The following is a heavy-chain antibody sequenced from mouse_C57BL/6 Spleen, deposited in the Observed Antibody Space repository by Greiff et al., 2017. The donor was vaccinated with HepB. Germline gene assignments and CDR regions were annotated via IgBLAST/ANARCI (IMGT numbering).Heavy chain of an antibody. V-gene: IGHV14-3*01. CDR1: GFNIQNTY. CDR2: IVPSNGNT. CDR3: ARGLPSYAMDD. Sequence: VQLQASVAELVRPWASVKLSCTASGFNIQNTYMHWVKQRPEQGLEWIGRIVPSNGNTKYAPKFQGKATITADTSSNTAYLQLSSLTSADNASYYCARGLPSYAMDDWGQGTSVTVSS. D-gene: IGHD2-2*01. J-gene: IGHJ4*01.